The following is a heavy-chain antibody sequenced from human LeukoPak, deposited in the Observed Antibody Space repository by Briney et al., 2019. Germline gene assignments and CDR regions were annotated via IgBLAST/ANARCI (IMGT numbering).Heavy chain of an antibody. Sequence: AGGSLRLSCAASGFTFSSYWMHWVRQAPGKGLVWVSRIYSDGISTSYADSVKGRFTISRDNAKNTLYLQMNRLRAEDTAVYYCARATRGVASNFDYWGQGTLVTVSS. CDR2: IYSDGIST. D-gene: IGHD2-15*01. CDR1: GFTFSSYW. V-gene: IGHV3-74*01. CDR3: ARATRGVASNFDY. J-gene: IGHJ4*02.